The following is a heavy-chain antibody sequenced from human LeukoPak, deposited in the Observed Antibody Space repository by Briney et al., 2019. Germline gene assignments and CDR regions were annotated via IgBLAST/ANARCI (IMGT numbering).Heavy chain of an antibody. CDR3: ARDLIVGAHFDY. D-gene: IGHD1-26*01. CDR1: GFTFSSYE. J-gene: IGHJ4*02. V-gene: IGHV3-48*03. Sequence: GGSLRLSCAASGFTFSSYEMNWVRQAPGKGLEWVSYISGGGNTRYYADSVKSRFTISRDNAKNSLYLQMNSLRAEDTAVYYCARDLIVGAHFDYWGQGTLVTVSS. CDR2: ISGGGNTR.